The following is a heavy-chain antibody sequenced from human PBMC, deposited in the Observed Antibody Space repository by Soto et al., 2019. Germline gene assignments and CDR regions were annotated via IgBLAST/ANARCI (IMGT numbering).Heavy chain of an antibody. J-gene: IGHJ4*02. V-gene: IGHV4-34*01. D-gene: IGHD5-18*01. CDR3: ARAQRRGYSYSDFDY. CDR2: INPSGST. Sequence: IRPPAGKGLEWIGEINPSGSTNYNPSLKSRVTISVDTSKNQFSLKLSSVTAADTAVYYCARAQRRGYSYSDFDYRGQGTPVTVSS.